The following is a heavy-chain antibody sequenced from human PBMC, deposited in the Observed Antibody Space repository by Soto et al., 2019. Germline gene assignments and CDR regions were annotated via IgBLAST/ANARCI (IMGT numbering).Heavy chain of an antibody. D-gene: IGHD5-12*01. CDR3: ARGRRTRDGYNYGLDAFDI. V-gene: IGHV3-21*01. CDR2: IRSSSSYI. Sequence: LRLSCAASGFTFSRYSMNWVRQAPGKGLEWVSSIRSSSSYIHYADSVKGRLTISRDNAKNSLYLQMNSLRAEDTAVYYCARGRRTRDGYNYGLDAFDIWGQGTMVTVS. J-gene: IGHJ3*02. CDR1: GFTFSRYS.